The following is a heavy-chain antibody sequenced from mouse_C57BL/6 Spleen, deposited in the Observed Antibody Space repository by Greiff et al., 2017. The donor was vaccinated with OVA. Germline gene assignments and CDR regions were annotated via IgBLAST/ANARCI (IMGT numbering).Heavy chain of an antibody. V-gene: IGHV1-4*01. CDR2: INPSSGYT. Sequence: QVHVKQSGAELARPGASVKMSCKASGYTFTSYTMHWVKQRPGQGLEWIGYINPSSGYTKYNQKFKDKATLTADKSSSTAYMQLSSLTSEDSAVYYCAREDYGTAFAYWGQGTLVTVSA. CDR3: AREDYGTAFAY. CDR1: GYTFTSYT. D-gene: IGHD2-1*01. J-gene: IGHJ3*01.